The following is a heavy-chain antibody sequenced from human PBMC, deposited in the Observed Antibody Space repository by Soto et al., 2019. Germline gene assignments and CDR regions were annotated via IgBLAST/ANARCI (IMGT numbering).Heavy chain of an antibody. Sequence: QITLKESGPTLVKPTQTLMLTCTFSGFSLSTSGVGVGWIRQPPGKALEWLALIYWDDDKRYSPSLKSRLTITKDTSKNQVVLTMTNMDPVDTATYYCARPYSSGWYYRYWGQGTLVTVSS. V-gene: IGHV2-5*02. D-gene: IGHD6-19*01. CDR1: GFSLSTSGVG. J-gene: IGHJ4*02. CDR2: IYWDDDK. CDR3: ARPYSSGWYYRY.